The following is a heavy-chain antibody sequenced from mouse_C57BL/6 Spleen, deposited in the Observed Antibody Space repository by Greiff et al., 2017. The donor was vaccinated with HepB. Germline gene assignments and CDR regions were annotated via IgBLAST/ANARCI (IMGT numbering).Heavy chain of an antibody. D-gene: IGHD1-1*01. CDR1: GFNIKDDY. CDR3: THYYGSSAHWYFDV. CDR2: IDPENGDT. Sequence: VQLQQSGAELVRPGASAKLSCTASGFNIKDDYMHWVKQRPEQGLEWIGWIDPENGDTEYASKFQGKATITADTSSNTAYLQLSSLTSEDTAVYYCTHYYGSSAHWYFDVWGTGTTVTVSS. J-gene: IGHJ1*03. V-gene: IGHV14-4*01.